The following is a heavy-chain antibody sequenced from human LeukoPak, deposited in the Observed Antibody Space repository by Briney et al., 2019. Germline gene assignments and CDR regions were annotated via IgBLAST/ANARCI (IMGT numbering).Heavy chain of an antibody. CDR2: IYYSGTT. D-gene: IGHD3/OR15-3a*01. CDR1: GGSFSDYY. Sequence: PSETLSLTCAVYGGSFSDYYWGWIRQPPGKGLEWIGSIYYSGTTYYNPSLKSRVTISVDTSKNQFSLKLSSVTAADTAVYFCAKNVPMMIFGLVRGINWFDPWGQGTLVTVSS. CDR3: AKNVPMMIFGLVRGINWFDP. J-gene: IGHJ5*02. V-gene: IGHV4-34*01.